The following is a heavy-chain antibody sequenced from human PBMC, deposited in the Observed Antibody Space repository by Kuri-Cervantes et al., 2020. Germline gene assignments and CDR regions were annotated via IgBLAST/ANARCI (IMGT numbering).Heavy chain of an antibody. CDR2: INSDGYGT. D-gene: IGHD1-7*01. V-gene: IGHV3-74*01. Sequence: GGSLRLSCAASGFTFSSYWMHWVRQAPGKGLVWVSRINSDGYGTSYADFVKGRFTISRDNAKNTLYLQMNSLRAEDTALYYCAKDTRYNWNYKKAYYMDVWGKGTTVTVSS. J-gene: IGHJ6*03. CDR1: GFTFSSYW. CDR3: AKDTRYNWNYKKAYYMDV.